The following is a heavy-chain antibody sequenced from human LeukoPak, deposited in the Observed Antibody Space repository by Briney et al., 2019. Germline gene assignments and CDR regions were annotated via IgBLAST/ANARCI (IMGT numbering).Heavy chain of an antibody. V-gene: IGHV3-64*04. J-gene: IGHJ4*02. Sequence: GGSLRLSCAASGFTFSTYWMHWVRQAPGKGLDHVSAISSSGISTYYANSVRGRFTISRDNSKNTLYLQMNSLRAEDTAVYYCAKVRGMTTVILRHFDYWGQGALVTVSS. CDR2: ISSSGIST. CDR1: GFTFSTYW. CDR3: AKVRGMTTVILRHFDY. D-gene: IGHD4-17*01.